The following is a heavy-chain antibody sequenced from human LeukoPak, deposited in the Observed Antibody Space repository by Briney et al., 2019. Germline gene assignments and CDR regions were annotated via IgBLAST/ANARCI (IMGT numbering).Heavy chain of an antibody. V-gene: IGHV4-39*01. J-gene: IGHJ5*01. Sequence: SETLSLTCTVSGGSISSSNHYWGWIRQPPGKGLEWIGNIYYSGSTYYKPSLKSRVTISVDTSKNHFSLKLSSVTAEDTAVYYCARLLKYSGNYYSDSWGQGTLVTVSS. CDR1: GGSISSSNHY. D-gene: IGHD1-26*01. CDR2: IYYSGST. CDR3: ARLLKYSGNYYSDS.